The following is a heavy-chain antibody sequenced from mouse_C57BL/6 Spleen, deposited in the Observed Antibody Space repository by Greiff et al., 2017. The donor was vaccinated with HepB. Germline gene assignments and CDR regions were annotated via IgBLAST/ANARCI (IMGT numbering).Heavy chain of an antibody. Sequence: QVQLQQPGAELVKPGASVKLSCKASGYTFTSYWMHWVKQRPGQGLEWIGMIHPNSGSTNYNEKFKSKATLTVDKSSSTAYMQLSSLTSEDSAVYYCASYYDYDYFDYWGQGTTLTVSS. CDR2: IHPNSGST. D-gene: IGHD2-4*01. CDR3: ASYYDYDYFDY. J-gene: IGHJ2*01. V-gene: IGHV1-64*01. CDR1: GYTFTSYW.